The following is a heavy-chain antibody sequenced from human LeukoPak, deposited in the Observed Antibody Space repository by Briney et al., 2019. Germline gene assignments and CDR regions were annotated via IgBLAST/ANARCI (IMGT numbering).Heavy chain of an antibody. J-gene: IGHJ4*02. CDR2: ISYDGSNK. Sequence: GGSLRLSCAASGFTFSSYAMHWVRQAPGKGLEWVAVISYDGSNKYYADSVKGRFTISRDNSKNTLYLQMNSLRAEDTAVYYCARENRPSQQLEYWGQGTLVTVSS. D-gene: IGHD6-13*01. CDR3: ARENRPSQQLEY. V-gene: IGHV3-30*04. CDR1: GFTFSSYA.